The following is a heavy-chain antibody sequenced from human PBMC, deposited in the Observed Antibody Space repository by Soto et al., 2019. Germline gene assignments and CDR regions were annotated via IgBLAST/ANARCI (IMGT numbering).Heavy chain of an antibody. CDR2: INPDTGDT. J-gene: IGHJ3*01. D-gene: IGHD3-16*01. CDR3: ARDTFGSPTTY. Sequence: QVQVVQSGAEVKKPGASVKVSCKTSGYSFTGYYIHWVRQAPGQGLEWVGRINPDTGDTDSAQKFQGRVTLTRDTSISTAYMDLTRLTSDDTAVYYCARDTFGSPTTYWGQGTMVTVSS. V-gene: IGHV1-2*02. CDR1: GYSFTGYY.